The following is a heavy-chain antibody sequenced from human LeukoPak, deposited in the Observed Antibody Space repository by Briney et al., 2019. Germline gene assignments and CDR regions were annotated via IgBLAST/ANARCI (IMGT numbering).Heavy chain of an antibody. CDR1: GFTFSSYA. CDR2: ISSNGGST. CDR3: ARSGYSGYDSHFDY. V-gene: IGHV3-64*01. Sequence: PGGSLGLSCAASGFTFSSYAMLWVRQAPGKGLEYVSAISSNGGSTYYANSVKGRFTISRDNSKNTLYLQMGSLRAEDMAVYYCARSGYSGYDSHFDYWGRGILATVSS. D-gene: IGHD5-12*01. J-gene: IGHJ4*01.